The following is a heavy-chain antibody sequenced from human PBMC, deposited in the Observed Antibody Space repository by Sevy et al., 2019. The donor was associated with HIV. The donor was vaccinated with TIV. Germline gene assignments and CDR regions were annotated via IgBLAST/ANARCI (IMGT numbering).Heavy chain of an antibody. D-gene: IGHD5-12*01. J-gene: IGHJ6*02. V-gene: IGHV3-7*01. CDR3: AREGSPYDTYYYYYGMDV. CDR2: IKQDGSEK. Sequence: GGSLRLSCAASGFTFNSYWMSWVRQAPGKGLEWVDNIKQDGSEKYYVDSVKGRFTISRDNSQNSLFLQMNTLRAEDTAVYYCAREGSPYDTYYYYYGMDVWGQGTTVTVSS. CDR1: GFTFNSYW.